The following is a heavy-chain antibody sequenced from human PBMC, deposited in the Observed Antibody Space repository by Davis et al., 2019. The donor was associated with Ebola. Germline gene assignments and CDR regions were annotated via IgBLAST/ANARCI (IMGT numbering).Heavy chain of an antibody. V-gene: IGHV1-8*01. J-gene: IGHJ3*02. CDR2: MNPNSGNT. Sequence: ASVKVSCKASGYTFANYDINWVRQATGQGLEWMGWMNPNSGNTGYAQNFQGRVTMTRNTSITTVYMDLSSLRSEDTAVYYCARRSSRPDVFDIWGQGTMVTVSS. CDR3: ARRSSRPDVFDI. CDR1: GYTFANYD. D-gene: IGHD6-6*01.